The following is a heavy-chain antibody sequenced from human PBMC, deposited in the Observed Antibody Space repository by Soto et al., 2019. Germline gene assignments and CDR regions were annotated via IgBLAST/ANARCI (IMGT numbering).Heavy chain of an antibody. CDR1: GGTFSSYA. CDR2: IIPIFGTA. CDR3: ARVKVISAGTTGRSNYYYGMDV. Sequence: RASVKVSCKASGGTFSSYAISWVRQAPGQGLEWMGGIIPIFGTANYAQKFQGRVTITADESTSTAYMELSSLRSEDTAVYYCARVKVISAGTTGRSNYYYGMDVWGQGTTVTVSS. V-gene: IGHV1-69*13. J-gene: IGHJ6*02. D-gene: IGHD1-7*01.